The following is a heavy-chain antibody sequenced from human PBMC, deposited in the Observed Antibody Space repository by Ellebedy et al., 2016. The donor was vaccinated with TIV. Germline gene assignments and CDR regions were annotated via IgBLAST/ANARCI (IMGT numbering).Heavy chain of an antibody. CDR1: GFTFSSYA. D-gene: IGHD3-9*01. J-gene: IGHJ4*02. CDR3: ARELTGYYVGY. CDR2: ISYDGGISK. V-gene: IGHV3-30-3*01. Sequence: GESLKISCAASGFTFSSYALHWVRQAPGKGLDWVALISYDGGISKYYSDSVKGRFTISRDNSKSTLYLQMNSLRAEDTAVYYCARELTGYYVGYWGQGTLVTVSS.